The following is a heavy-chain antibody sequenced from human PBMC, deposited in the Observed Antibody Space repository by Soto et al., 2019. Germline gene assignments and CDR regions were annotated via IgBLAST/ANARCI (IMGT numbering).Heavy chain of an antibody. D-gene: IGHD3-9*01. CDR3: ARERAQYDDILTGRPSNWFDP. CDR2: IIPIFGTA. CDR1: GGTFSSYA. V-gene: IGHV1-69*13. J-gene: IGHJ5*02. Sequence: GASVKVSCKASGGTFSSYAISWVRQAPGQGLEWIGGIIPIFGTANYAQKFQGRVTITADESTSTAYMELSSLRSEDTAVYYCARERAQYDDILTGRPSNWFDPWGQGAMVTVS.